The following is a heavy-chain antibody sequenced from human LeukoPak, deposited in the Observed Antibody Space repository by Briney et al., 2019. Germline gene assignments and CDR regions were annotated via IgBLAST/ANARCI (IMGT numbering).Heavy chain of an antibody. J-gene: IGHJ4*02. CDR1: GFNFSNYG. CDR2: IWHDGSNE. V-gene: IGHV3-33*01. D-gene: IGHD6-19*01. CDR3: ARGIAVAGTTGGYCDY. Sequence: PGGSLRLSCAASGFNFSNYGMNWVRPAPGKGLEWVAVIWHDGSNEYYADSVKGRFTISRDNSENTLYLQMNSLGAEDTAFYYCARGIAVAGTTGGYCDYWGQGALVTVSS.